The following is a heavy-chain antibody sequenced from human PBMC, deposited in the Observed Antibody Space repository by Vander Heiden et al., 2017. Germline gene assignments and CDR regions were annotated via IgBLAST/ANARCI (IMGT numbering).Heavy chain of an antibody. Sequence: QLQLQASGPGLVKPSETLALTCTVSGGSISSSSYYWGWIRQPPGKGLEWIGSIYYSGSTYYNPSLKSRVTISVDTSKNQFSLKLSSVTAADTAVYYCASMYYDFWSGYYHKGFDYWGQGTLVTVSS. V-gene: IGHV4-39*01. J-gene: IGHJ4*02. CDR1: GGSISSSSYY. D-gene: IGHD3-3*01. CDR3: ASMYYDFWSGYYHKGFDY. CDR2: IYYSGST.